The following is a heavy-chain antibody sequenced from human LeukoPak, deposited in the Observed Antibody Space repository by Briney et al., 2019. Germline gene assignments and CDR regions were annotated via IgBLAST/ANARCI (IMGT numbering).Heavy chain of an antibody. Sequence: GASVKVSCKASGYTFTCYYMNWVRQAPGQGLEWMGWINSDSGFTKYAQKLQGRVTMTRDTSITTVYMDLTRLTSDDTAVYYCARNFDMKGFDPWGQGTLVTVSS. CDR2: INSDSGFT. CDR3: ARNFDMKGFDP. CDR1: GYTFTCYY. V-gene: IGHV1-2*02. J-gene: IGHJ5*02. D-gene: IGHD3-9*01.